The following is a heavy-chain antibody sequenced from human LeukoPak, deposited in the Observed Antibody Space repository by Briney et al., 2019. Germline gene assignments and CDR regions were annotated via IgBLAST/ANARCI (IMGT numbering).Heavy chain of an antibody. CDR1: GFTFGSYG. J-gene: IGHJ4*02. V-gene: IGHV3-33*01. D-gene: IGHD6-13*01. Sequence: GKSLRLSCAASGFTFGSYGVHWVRQAPGKGLELVANIWFDGSNEYYADSVKGRFTISRDNSKNTLYLQMNSLTGEDTAVYYCARDRERAADLGYWGQGTLVTVSS. CDR2: IWFDGSNE. CDR3: ARDRERAADLGY.